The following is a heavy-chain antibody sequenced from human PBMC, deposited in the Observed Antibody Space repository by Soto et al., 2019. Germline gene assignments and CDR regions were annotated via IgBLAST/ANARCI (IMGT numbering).Heavy chain of an antibody. V-gene: IGHV4-31*03. D-gene: IGHD3-10*01. J-gene: IGHJ6*02. Sequence: SETLSLTCTVSGGSISSGGYYWSWIRQHPGKGLEWIGYIYYSGSTYYNPSLKSRVTISVDTSKNQFSLKLSSVTAADTAVYYCARDQGAPWWFGKFTTLGMDVWGQGTTVTVSS. CDR2: IYYSGST. CDR1: GGSISSGGYY. CDR3: ARDQGAPWWFGKFTTLGMDV.